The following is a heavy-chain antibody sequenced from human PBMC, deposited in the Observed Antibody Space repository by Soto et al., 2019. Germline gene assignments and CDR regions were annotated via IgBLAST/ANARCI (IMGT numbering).Heavy chain of an antibody. CDR1: GYTFTNFA. CDR2: VSANNGFT. D-gene: IGHD6-6*01. CDR3: ARGGAARHLDS. Sequence: ASVKVSCKTSGYTFTNFALSWVRQAPGQGLEWSGFVSANNGFTHFAQKFQGRVSVKTDTSTSTVYLDLRSLSSDDTAVYYCARGGAARHLDSWGQGTPVTVSS. V-gene: IGHV1-18*01. J-gene: IGHJ5*01.